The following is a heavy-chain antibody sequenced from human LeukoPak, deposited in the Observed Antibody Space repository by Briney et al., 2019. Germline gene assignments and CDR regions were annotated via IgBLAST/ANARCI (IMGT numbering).Heavy chain of an antibody. D-gene: IGHD2-8*02. CDR1: GGSISNRNYH. CDR2: ICSSGSA. Sequence: SETLSLTCTVSGGSISNRNYHWGWIRQPPGKGLEWIGSICSSGSAYYNPSLKSRVTISVDTSKNQFSLKLNSVTAADTAVYYCARFWWSDAFDIWGQGTMVTVSS. CDR3: ARFWWSDAFDI. V-gene: IGHV4-39*07. J-gene: IGHJ3*02.